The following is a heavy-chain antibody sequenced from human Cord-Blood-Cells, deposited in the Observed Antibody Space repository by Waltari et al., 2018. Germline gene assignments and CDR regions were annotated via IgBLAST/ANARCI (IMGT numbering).Heavy chain of an antibody. J-gene: IGHJ6*03. CDR1: GYTSTSCY. D-gene: IGHD6-6*01. CDR2: ISPSSGSK. CDR3: AGDIAARPYYYYYYMDV. Sequence: QVQLVQSGAEVKKPGASAKVSCKASGYTSTSCYMHWVRQDPGQGLEGMGIISPSSGSKTYAQKFQGGVTTTRHTSTSTFYIELSSLRSADTAVYYCAGDIAARPYYYYYYMDVWGKGTTVTVSS. V-gene: IGHV1-46*03.